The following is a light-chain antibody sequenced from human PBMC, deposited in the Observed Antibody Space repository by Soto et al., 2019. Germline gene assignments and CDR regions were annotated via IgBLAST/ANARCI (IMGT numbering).Light chain of an antibody. CDR2: DVS. CDR3: QQYDDLPIT. J-gene: IGKJ5*01. CDR1: QDISDN. V-gene: IGKV1-33*01. Sequence: DIQITQSPSSLSNSVGDRVTITCQASQDISDNLNWYQQKQGKAPKVLISDVSNLETGVSSRFSGSGSGTDFTFTISSLQAEDVATYYCQQYDDLPITFGQGTRREIK.